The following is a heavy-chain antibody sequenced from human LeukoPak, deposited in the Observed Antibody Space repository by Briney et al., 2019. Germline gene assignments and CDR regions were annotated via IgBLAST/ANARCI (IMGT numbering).Heavy chain of an antibody. CDR2: IIPILGIA. D-gene: IGHD6-19*01. Sequence: ASVKVSCKASGGTFSSYAISWVRQAPGQGLEWMGRIIPILGIANYAQKFQGRVTITADKSTSTAYMELSSLRSEDTAVYYCARDSSSGWYVIDYWGQGTLVTVSS. CDR1: GGTFSSYA. V-gene: IGHV1-69*04. CDR3: ARDSSSGWYVIDY. J-gene: IGHJ4*02.